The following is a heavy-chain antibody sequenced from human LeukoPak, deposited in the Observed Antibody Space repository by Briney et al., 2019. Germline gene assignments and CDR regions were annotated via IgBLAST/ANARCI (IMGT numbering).Heavy chain of an antibody. Sequence: GGSLRPSCVASGFTFSSYWVHWARQAPGKGLVWVSRTNTDGSSTDYVDSVKGRFTVSRDNAKNTVYLQMNSLRAEDTAVYYCARVAGTIWEAWGQGTLVTVSS. D-gene: IGHD6-19*01. CDR1: GFTFSSYW. V-gene: IGHV3-74*01. CDR2: TNTDGSST. CDR3: ARVAGTIWEA. J-gene: IGHJ4*02.